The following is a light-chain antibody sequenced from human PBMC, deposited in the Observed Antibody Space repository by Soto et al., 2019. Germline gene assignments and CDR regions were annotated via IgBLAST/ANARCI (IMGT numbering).Light chain of an antibody. J-gene: IGLJ1*01. CDR1: SSDVGGYNY. CDR2: EVN. Sequence: QSVLTQPPSASGSPGQSVTISCTGTSSDVGGYNYVSWYQQYPGKVPKLMVYEVNKRPSGVPDRFSGSKSGNTASLTVSGLQAEDEAAYYCTSYAGGNNVFGTGTKLTVL. CDR3: TSYAGGNNV. V-gene: IGLV2-8*01.